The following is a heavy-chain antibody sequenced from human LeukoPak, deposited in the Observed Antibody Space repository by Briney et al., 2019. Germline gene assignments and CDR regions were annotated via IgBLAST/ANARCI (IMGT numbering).Heavy chain of an antibody. Sequence: EESLKISCKGSGYSFTSYWITWVREMPGKGLEWMGRIDPSDSYTNYSPSFQGHVTISADKSISIAYLQWSSLKASDTAMYYCARPDRGSAFDIWGQGTMVTVSS. CDR2: IDPSDSYT. CDR3: ARPDRGSAFDI. V-gene: IGHV5-10-1*01. D-gene: IGHD2-15*01. J-gene: IGHJ3*02. CDR1: GYSFTSYW.